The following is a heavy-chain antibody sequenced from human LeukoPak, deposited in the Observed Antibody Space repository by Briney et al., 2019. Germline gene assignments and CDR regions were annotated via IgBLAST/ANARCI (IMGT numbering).Heavy chain of an antibody. J-gene: IGHJ4*02. D-gene: IGHD3-22*01. CDR2: ISYDGSNK. CDR1: GFTFSSYG. Sequence: GGSLRLSCGASGFTFSSYGMHWVRQAPGKGLEWGAVISYDGSNKYCADSVRGRFTIYRDNSKNTLYLQMNSLRAEDTAVYYCARVGYDSSGLDYWGQGTLVTVSS. CDR3: ARVGYDSSGLDY. V-gene: IGHV3-30*03.